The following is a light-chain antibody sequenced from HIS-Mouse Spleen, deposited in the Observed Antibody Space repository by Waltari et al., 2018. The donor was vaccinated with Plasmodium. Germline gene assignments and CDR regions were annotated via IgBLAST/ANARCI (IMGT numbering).Light chain of an antibody. CDR3: QQYYSYPLT. J-gene: IGKJ4*01. CDR2: AAS. Sequence: AIRMTQSPSSFSASTGDSVTITCRASQGISSDLAWYQQKPGKAPKLLIYAASTLQSGVPSRFSGSGSGTDFTLTISCLQSEDFATYYCQQYYSYPLTFGGGTKVEIK. CDR1: QGISSD. V-gene: IGKV1-8*01.